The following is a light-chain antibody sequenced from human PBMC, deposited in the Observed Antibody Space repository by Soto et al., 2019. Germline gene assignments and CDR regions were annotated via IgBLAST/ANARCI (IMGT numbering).Light chain of an antibody. Sequence: QSALTQPASVSGSPGQSITISCTGTSSDVGGYNYVSWYQQHPGKAPKLMIYDVSNRPSGVSNRFSGSKSGNTASLTISGLQAEDEADYYSSAYTSSSTLVVFGGGTKSPS. J-gene: IGLJ2*01. CDR1: SSDVGGYNY. CDR2: DVS. V-gene: IGLV2-14*01. CDR3: SAYTSSSTLVV.